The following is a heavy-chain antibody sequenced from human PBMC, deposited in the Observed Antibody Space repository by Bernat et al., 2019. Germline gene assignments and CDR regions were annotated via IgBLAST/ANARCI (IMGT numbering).Heavy chain of an antibody. CDR2: VSWDGRKI. Sequence: EVQLVESGGVVVQTGGSLRLSCAASGFTFDDYSMHWVRQAPGKGLEWVSLVSWDGRKIYYADSVKGRFTISRDNSKNSLYLQMNSLRTEDTALYYCAKAPYRDGGWYVDHWGQGTLVTVSS. V-gene: IGHV3-43*01. CDR1: GFTFDDYS. D-gene: IGHD6-19*01. J-gene: IGHJ4*02. CDR3: AKAPYRDGGWYVDH.